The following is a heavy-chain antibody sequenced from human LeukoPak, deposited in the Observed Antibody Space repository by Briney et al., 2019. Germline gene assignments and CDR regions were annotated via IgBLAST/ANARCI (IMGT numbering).Heavy chain of an antibody. CDR3: ARGSSTWKHEYFQH. J-gene: IGHJ1*01. CDR2: IHNSGST. D-gene: IGHD6-13*01. V-gene: IGHV4-39*01. CDR1: DGSISSSGYY. Sequence: SETLSLTCTVSDGSISSSGYYWGWIRQPPGKGLEWIGSIHNSGSTYYNPSLKSRVTIFGDTSKNQSSLKLSSVTAADTAFYYCARGSSTWKHEYFQHWGQGTLVTVSS.